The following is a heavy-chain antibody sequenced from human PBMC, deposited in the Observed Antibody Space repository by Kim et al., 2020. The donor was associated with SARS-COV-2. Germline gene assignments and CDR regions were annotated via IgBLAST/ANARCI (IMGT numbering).Heavy chain of an antibody. CDR3: ARGGVVISHYAMDV. CDR2: ISSSASTI. V-gene: IGHV3-11*01. CDR1: GFTFSDYY. D-gene: IGHD3-3*01. J-gene: IGHJ6*02. Sequence: GGSLRLSCAASGFTFSDYYMNWIRQAPGKELEWVSYISSSASTIYYADSVKGRFTISRDNTKNSLYLQMNSLRAEDTAVYFCARGGVVISHYAMDVWGQGTTVTVSS.